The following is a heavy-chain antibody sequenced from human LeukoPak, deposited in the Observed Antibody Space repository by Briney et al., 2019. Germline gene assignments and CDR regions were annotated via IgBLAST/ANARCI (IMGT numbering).Heavy chain of an antibody. CDR1: GYTLTELS. V-gene: IGHV1-24*01. Sequence: ASVKVSCKVSGYTLTELSMHWVRQAPGKGLEWMGGFDPEDGETIYAQKFQGRVTITRDTSASTAYMELSSLRSEDTAVYYCARAGYSSGGKTGYWGQGTLVTVSS. D-gene: IGHD6-19*01. CDR2: FDPEDGET. J-gene: IGHJ4*02. CDR3: ARAGYSSGGKTGY.